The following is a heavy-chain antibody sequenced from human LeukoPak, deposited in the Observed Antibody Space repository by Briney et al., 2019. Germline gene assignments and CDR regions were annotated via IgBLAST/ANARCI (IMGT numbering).Heavy chain of an antibody. CDR2: IFPSGST. V-gene: IGHV4-4*07. D-gene: IGHD3-3*01. CDR3: ASSSITIFGVVRGTWFDP. CDR1: GDSINSYY. J-gene: IGHJ5*02. Sequence: SETLSLTCTVSGDSINSYYWNWIRQPAGKGLEWIGRIFPSGSTNYNPSLKSRVTISVDTSKNQFSLKLSSVTAADTAVYYCASSSITIFGVVRGTWFDPWGQGTLVTVSS.